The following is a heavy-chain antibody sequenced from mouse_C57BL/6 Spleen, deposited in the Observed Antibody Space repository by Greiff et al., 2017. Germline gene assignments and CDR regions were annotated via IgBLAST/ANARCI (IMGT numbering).Heavy chain of an antibody. D-gene: IGHD3-1*01. CDR1: GYAFSSYW. V-gene: IGHV1-80*01. CDR3: ARSGTWYFDV. J-gene: IGHJ1*03. CDR2: IYPGDGDT. Sequence: VQGVESGAELVKPGASVKISCKASGYAFSSYWMNWVKQRPGKGLEWIGQIYPGDGDTNYNGKFKGKATLTADKSSSTAYMQLSSLTSEDSAVYFCARSGTWYFDVWGTGTTVTVSS.